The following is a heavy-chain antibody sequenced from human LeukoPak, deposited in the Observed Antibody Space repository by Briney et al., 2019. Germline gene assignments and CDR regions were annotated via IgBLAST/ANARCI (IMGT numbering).Heavy chain of an antibody. Sequence: PGGSLRLSCAASGFTFSRYGMHWVRQAPGKGLEWVAVIWYDGSKKNYADSVKGRFTISRDNSKNTLNLQMTSLRAEDTAVYYCARVFEDYSRGWYEKYFQYWGRGTLVIVSS. V-gene: IGHV3-33*01. CDR1: GFTFSRYG. CDR2: IWYDGSKK. J-gene: IGHJ1*01. CDR3: ARVFEDYSRGWYEKYFQY. D-gene: IGHD4-11*01.